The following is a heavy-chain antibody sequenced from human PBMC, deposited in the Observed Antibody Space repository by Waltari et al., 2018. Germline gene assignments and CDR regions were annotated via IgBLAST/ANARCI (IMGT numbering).Heavy chain of an antibody. CDR1: GFTFTSSA. J-gene: IGHJ3*02. D-gene: IGHD3-10*01. CDR2: IVVGSGNT. CDR3: AAGLWFGESHAFDI. V-gene: IGHV1-58*02. Sequence: QMQLVQSGPEVKKPGTSVKVSCKASGFTFTSSAMQWVRQARGQRLEWIGRIVVGSGNTNYAQKFKERVTITRDMSTSTAYMELSSLRSEDTAVYYCAAGLWFGESHAFDIWGQGTMVTVSS.